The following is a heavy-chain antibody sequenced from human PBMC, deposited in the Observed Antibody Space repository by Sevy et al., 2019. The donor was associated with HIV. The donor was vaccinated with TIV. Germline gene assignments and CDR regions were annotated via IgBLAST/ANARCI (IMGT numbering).Heavy chain of an antibody. V-gene: IGHV3-48*03. D-gene: IGHD3-3*01. CDR1: GFTFSSYE. J-gene: IGHJ4*02. Sequence: GGSLRLSCAASGFTFSSYEMNWVRQAPGKGLEWVSYISSSGSTIYYADSVKGRFTIPRDNAKNSLYLQMNGLRAEDTAVYYCARLSDFWGGYSHEDFDYWGQGSLVTVSS. CDR3: ARLSDFWGGYSHEDFDY. CDR2: ISSSGSTI.